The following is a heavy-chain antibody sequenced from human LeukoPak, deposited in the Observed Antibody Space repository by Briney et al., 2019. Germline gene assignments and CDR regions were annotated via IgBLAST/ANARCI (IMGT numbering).Heavy chain of an antibody. Sequence: GASVKVSCKVSGYTLTELSMHWVRQAPGKGLEWMGGFDPGDGETIYAQKFQGRVTMTEDTSTDTAYMELSSLRSEDTAVYYCATDLLADYGGKERYWGQGTLVTVSS. CDR1: GYTLTELS. CDR2: FDPGDGET. J-gene: IGHJ4*02. CDR3: ATDLLADYGGKERY. D-gene: IGHD4-23*01. V-gene: IGHV1-24*01.